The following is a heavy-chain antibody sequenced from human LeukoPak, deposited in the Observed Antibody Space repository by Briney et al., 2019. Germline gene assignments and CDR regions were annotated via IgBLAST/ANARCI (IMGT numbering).Heavy chain of an antibody. CDR1: GFTSSSYG. J-gene: IGHJ4*02. CDR3: AKEGNYDSSGYFPFDY. Sequence: GGSLRLSCAASGFTSSSYGMHWVRQAPGKGLEWVAVISYDGSNKYYADSVKGRFTISRDNSKNTLYLQMNSLRAEDTAVYYCAKEGNYDSSGYFPFDYWGQGTLVTVSS. D-gene: IGHD3-22*01. V-gene: IGHV3-30*18. CDR2: ISYDGSNK.